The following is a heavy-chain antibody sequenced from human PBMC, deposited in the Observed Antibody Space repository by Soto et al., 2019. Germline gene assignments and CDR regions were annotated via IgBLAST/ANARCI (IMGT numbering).Heavy chain of an antibody. Sequence: QLQLQESGSGLVKPSQTLSLTCAVSGGSISSGGYSWSWIRQPPGKGLEWIGYIYHSGSTYYNPSRKSRVTISVDRSKNQFSLKLSSVTAADTAVYYCARGGTSGYDYGAYYYYGMDVWGQGTTVTVSS. CDR2: IYHSGST. D-gene: IGHD5-12*01. V-gene: IGHV4-30-2*01. J-gene: IGHJ6*02. CDR3: ARGGTSGYDYGAYYYYGMDV. CDR1: GGSISSGGYS.